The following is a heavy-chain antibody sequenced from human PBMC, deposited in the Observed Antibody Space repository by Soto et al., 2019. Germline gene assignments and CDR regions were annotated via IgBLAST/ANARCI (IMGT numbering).Heavy chain of an antibody. V-gene: IGHV3-23*01. CDR1: GFTFSSYA. Sequence: GGSLRLSCAASGFTFSSYAMSWVRQAPGKGLEWVSAISGSGGSTYYADSVKGRFTISRDNSKNTLYLQMNSLRAEDTAVYYCAKEGIHQLVYYYYGMDVWGQGTTVPVSS. D-gene: IGHD6-6*01. J-gene: IGHJ6*02. CDR3: AKEGIHQLVYYYYGMDV. CDR2: ISGSGGST.